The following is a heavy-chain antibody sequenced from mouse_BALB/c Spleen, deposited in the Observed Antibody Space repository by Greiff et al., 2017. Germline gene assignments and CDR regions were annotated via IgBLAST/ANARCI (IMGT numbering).Heavy chain of an antibody. CDR3: ARGGNHEGAMDD. J-gene: IGHJ4*01. Sequence: EVQGVESGPELEKPGASVKISCKASGYSFTGYNMNWVKQSNGKSLEWIGNIDPYYGGTSYNQKFKGKATLTVDKSSSTAYMQLKSLTSEDSAVYYCARGGNHEGAMDDWGQGTSVTVSS. V-gene: IGHV1-39*01. CDR1: GYSFTGYN. D-gene: IGHD2-1*01. CDR2: IDPYYGGT.